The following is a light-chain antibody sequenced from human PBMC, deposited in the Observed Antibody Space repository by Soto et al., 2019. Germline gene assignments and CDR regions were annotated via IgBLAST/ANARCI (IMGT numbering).Light chain of an antibody. CDR1: QTVSSY. V-gene: IGKV3-11*01. J-gene: IGKJ2*01. CDR2: YGS. CDR3: QQYGSSPYT. Sequence: VLTQSPATLSLSPGERATLSCRASQTVSSYLAWYQQKPGQAPRLLIYYGSNRATGIPARFSGSGSGTDYTLTISNLEPEDFAVYCCQQYGSSPYTFGQGTKLEI.